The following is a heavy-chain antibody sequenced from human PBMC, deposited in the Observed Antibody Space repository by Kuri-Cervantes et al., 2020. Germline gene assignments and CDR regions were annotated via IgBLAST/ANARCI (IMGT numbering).Heavy chain of an antibody. CDR2: ISYDGSNK. D-gene: IGHD6-6*01. CDR3: AKDLSSIAARRGMYYGMDV. Sequence: GESLKISCAASGFTFSSYGMHWVRQAPGKGLEWVAVISYDGSNKYYADSVKGRFTISRDNSENSLYLQMNSLRSGDTALYYCAKDLSSIAARRGMYYGMDVWGQGTTVTVSS. J-gene: IGHJ6*02. V-gene: IGHV3-30*18. CDR1: GFTFSSYG.